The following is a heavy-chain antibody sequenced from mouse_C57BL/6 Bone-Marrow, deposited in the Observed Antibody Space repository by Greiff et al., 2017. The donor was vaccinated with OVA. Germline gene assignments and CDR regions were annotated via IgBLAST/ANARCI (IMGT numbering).Heavy chain of an antibody. Sequence: EVKLEESGGGLVKPGGSLKLSCAASGFTFSSYAMSWVRQTPEKRLEWVATISDGGSYTYYPDNVKGRFTISRDNAKNNLYLQMSHLKSEDTAMYYCARDRGVYYDYDVGAWFAYWGQGTLVTVSA. CDR1: GFTFSSYA. D-gene: IGHD2-4*01. CDR2: ISDGGSYT. J-gene: IGHJ3*01. CDR3: ARDRGVYYDYDVGAWFAY. V-gene: IGHV5-4*01.